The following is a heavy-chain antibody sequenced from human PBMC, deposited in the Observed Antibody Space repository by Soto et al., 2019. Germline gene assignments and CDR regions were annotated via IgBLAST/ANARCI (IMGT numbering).Heavy chain of an antibody. CDR1: GYTFTSYD. CDR2: MNPNSGNT. J-gene: IGHJ3*02. V-gene: IGHV1-8*01. CDR3: ARGGNYNWNYEGGDAFDI. D-gene: IGHD1-7*01. Sequence: ASVKVSCKASGYTFTSYDINWVRQATGQGLEWMGWMNPNSGNTGYAQKFQGRVTMTRNTSISTAYMELSSLRSEDTAVYYCARGGNYNWNYEGGDAFDIWGQGTMVTVSS.